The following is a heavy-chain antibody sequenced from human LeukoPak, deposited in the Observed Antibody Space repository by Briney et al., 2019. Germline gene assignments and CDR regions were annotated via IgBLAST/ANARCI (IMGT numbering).Heavy chain of an antibody. J-gene: IGHJ3*02. CDR1: GFTFSSYS. V-gene: IGHV3-21*01. CDR2: ISSSSSYI. D-gene: IGHD4-17*01. Sequence: GGSLRLSCAASGFTFSSYSMNWVRQAPGKGLEWVSSISSSSSYIYYADSVKGRFTISKDNAKNSLYLQMNSLRAEDTAVYYCARSIHYDQDAFDIWGQGTMVTVSS. CDR3: ARSIHYDQDAFDI.